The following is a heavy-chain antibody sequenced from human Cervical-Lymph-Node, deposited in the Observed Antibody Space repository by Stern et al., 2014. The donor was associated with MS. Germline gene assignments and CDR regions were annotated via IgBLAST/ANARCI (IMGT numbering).Heavy chain of an antibody. Sequence: QVQLQESGPGLVKPSQTLSLTCTVSGGSISSGGYYWSWIRQHPGKGLEWIGYIYYSGSTYYNPSLKSRVTISVDTSKNQFSLKLSSVTAADTAVYYCARAYGDYVVSPKSNYYYYGMDVWGQGTTVTVSS. CDR2: IYYSGST. J-gene: IGHJ6*02. D-gene: IGHD4-17*01. CDR1: GGSISSGGYY. V-gene: IGHV4-31*03. CDR3: ARAYGDYVVSPKSNYYYYGMDV.